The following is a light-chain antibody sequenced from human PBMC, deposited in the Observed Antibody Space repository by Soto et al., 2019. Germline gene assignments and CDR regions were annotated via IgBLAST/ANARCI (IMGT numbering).Light chain of an antibody. CDR3: QQYNNWPYT. Sequence: EIVMTQSPATLSVSPGERAALSCRASQSVNSNFAWYRQKPGQAPRLLIYGASTRATDIPARFSGSGSGTEFTLTISSLQSEDFAVYYCQQYNNWPYTFGQGTKLEIK. CDR1: QSVNSN. J-gene: IGKJ2*01. CDR2: GAS. V-gene: IGKV3-15*01.